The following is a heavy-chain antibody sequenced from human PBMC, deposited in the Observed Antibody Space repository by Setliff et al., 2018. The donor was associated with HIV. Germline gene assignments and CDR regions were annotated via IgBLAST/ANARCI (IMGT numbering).Heavy chain of an antibody. CDR2: IDNSGST. J-gene: IGHJ6*03. CDR3: ARCVTYYNFWSGYWGYYYYMDV. Sequence: PSETLSLTCTVSGGSISSYYWSWIRQPPGKGLEWIGYIDNSGSTNYNPSLKSRVTISVDTSKNQISLKLSSVTAADTAVYYCARCVTYYNFWSGYWGYYYYMDVWGKGTTVTVS. D-gene: IGHD3-3*01. V-gene: IGHV4-4*09. CDR1: GGSISSYY.